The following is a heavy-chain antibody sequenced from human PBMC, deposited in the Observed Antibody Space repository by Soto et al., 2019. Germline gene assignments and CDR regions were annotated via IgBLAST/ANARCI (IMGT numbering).Heavy chain of an antibody. Sequence: EVQLLESGGGLVQPGGSLRLSCAASGFTFSSYAMSWVRQAPGKGLEWVSAISGSGGSTYYADSVKGRFTISRDNSKNTLYLQMNSLRAEDTAVYYCARDPGYNGYRGPAFDIWGQGTMVTVSS. CDR3: ARDPGYNGYRGPAFDI. D-gene: IGHD5-12*01. J-gene: IGHJ3*02. CDR2: ISGSGGST. CDR1: GFTFSSYA. V-gene: IGHV3-23*01.